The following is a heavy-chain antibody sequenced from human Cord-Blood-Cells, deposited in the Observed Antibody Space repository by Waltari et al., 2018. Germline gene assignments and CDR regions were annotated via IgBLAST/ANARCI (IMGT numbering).Heavy chain of an antibody. V-gene: IGHV1-24*01. CDR3: ATDGITMVQGVIINAFDI. J-gene: IGHJ3*02. D-gene: IGHD3-10*01. CDR1: GYTLTELP. CDR2: FDPEDGET. Sequence: QVQLVQSGAEVKKPGASVKVSCKVSGYTLTELPMHWVRQAPGKGLEWMGGFDPEDGETIYAEKFQGRVTMTEETSTDTAYMELSSLRSEDTAVYYCATDGITMVQGVIINAFDIWGQGTMVTVSS.